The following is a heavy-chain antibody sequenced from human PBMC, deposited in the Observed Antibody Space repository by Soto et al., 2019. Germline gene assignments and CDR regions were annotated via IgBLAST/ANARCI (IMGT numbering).Heavy chain of an antibody. CDR3: AKEEYYDYIWGSYRYTGIVAYYFDY. CDR2: ISGSGGST. Sequence: EVQLLESGGGLVQPGGSLRLSCAASGFTFSSYAMSWVRQAPGKGLEWVSAISGSGGSTYYADSVKGRFTISRDNSKNTLYLQMNSLRAEDTAVYYCAKEEYYDYIWGSYRYTGIVAYYFDYWGQGTLVTVSS. J-gene: IGHJ4*02. D-gene: IGHD3-16*02. CDR1: GFTFSSYA. V-gene: IGHV3-23*01.